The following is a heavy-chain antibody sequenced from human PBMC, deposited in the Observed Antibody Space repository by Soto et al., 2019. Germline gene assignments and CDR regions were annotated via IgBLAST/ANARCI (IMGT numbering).Heavy chain of an antibody. CDR2: IYHSGST. Sequence: SETLSLTCAVSGGSISSSNWWSWVRQPPGKGLEWIGEIYHSGSTNYNPSLKSRVTISVDKSKNQFSLKLSSVTAADTAVYYCARSIRFLEWRPLLTYYGVDVWCQGITVIVSS. CDR1: GGSISSSNW. D-gene: IGHD3-3*01. CDR3: ARSIRFLEWRPLLTYYGVDV. V-gene: IGHV4-4*02. J-gene: IGHJ6*02.